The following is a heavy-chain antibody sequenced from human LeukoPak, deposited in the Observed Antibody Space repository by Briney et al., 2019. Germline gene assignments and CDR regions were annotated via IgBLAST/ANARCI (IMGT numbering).Heavy chain of an antibody. Sequence: GASVKVSCKASGYTFTSYGISWVRQPPGQGLEWMGWISAYNGNTNYAQKRQGRVTMTTDTSTSTAYMELRSLRSDDTAVYYCARDLSGDSFDPWGQGTLVTVSS. CDR1: GYTFTSYG. CDR3: ARDLSGDSFDP. D-gene: IGHD2-21*01. CDR2: ISAYNGNT. J-gene: IGHJ5*02. V-gene: IGHV1-18*01.